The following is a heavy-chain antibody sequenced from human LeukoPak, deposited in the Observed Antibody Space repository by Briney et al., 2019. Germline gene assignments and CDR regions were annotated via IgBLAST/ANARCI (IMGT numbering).Heavy chain of an antibody. Sequence: PGGSLSLSCAASGFTVSSNYMSWVRKAPGKGLEWVSVIYSGSNTYYADSVKGRFTISRDNSKNTLYLQMNSLRAEDTAVYYCVRDPNTDLDSSGFCDYWGQGTLVTVSS. D-gene: IGHD3-22*01. CDR1: GFTVSSNY. J-gene: IGHJ4*02. V-gene: IGHV3-66*01. CDR2: IYSGSNT. CDR3: VRDPNTDLDSSGFCDY.